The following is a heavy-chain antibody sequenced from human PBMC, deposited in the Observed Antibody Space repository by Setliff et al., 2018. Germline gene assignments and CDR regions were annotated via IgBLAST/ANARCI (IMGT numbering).Heavy chain of an antibody. V-gene: IGHV1-46*01. D-gene: IGHD6-13*01. CDR2: INPGGGSA. CDR1: GYSFTSYY. Sequence: ASVKVSCKASGYSFTSYYMYWVRQAPGQGLEWMGTINPGGGSASVVDNFQDRVTMTRDTSTSTVYLDLSSLRSEDTAVYYCARGGKAADARKGLFENWGQGTLVTVSS. J-gene: IGHJ4*02. CDR3: ARGGKAADARKGLFEN.